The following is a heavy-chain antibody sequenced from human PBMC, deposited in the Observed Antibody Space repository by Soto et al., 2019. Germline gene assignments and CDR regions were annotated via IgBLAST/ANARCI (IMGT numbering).Heavy chain of an antibody. CDR1: GGSISSSSYY. Sequence: QLQLQESGPGLVKPSETLSLTCTVSGGSISSSSYYWGWIRQPPGKGLEWIGSIYYSGSTYYNPSLKSRVTISVDTSKNQFSLKLSSVTAADTAVYYCARDAGYCSGGSCYGYGMDVWGQGTTVTVSS. D-gene: IGHD2-15*01. CDR2: IYYSGST. J-gene: IGHJ6*02. CDR3: ARDAGYCSGGSCYGYGMDV. V-gene: IGHV4-39*07.